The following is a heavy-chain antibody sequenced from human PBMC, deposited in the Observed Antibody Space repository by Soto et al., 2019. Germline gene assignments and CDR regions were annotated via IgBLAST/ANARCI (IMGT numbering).Heavy chain of an antibody. Sequence: QVQLVQSGAEVKEPGASVRVSCKAPGYTFINFDISWVRQAAGQGLEWLGWMNPGSGKTGYASKFQGSVATTRDVSTGTSHLELSCLTSDDTAIYYCARMASAGTLNWFDPWGEGTLVTVST. CDR2: MNPGSGKT. J-gene: IGHJ5*02. CDR1: GYTFINFD. CDR3: ARMASAGTLNWFDP. D-gene: IGHD6-13*01. V-gene: IGHV1-8*02.